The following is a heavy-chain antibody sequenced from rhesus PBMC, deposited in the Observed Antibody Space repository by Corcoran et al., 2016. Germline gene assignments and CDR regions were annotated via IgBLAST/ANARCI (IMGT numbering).Heavy chain of an antibody. CDR3: ARSGQRLIFDY. J-gene: IGHJ4*01. V-gene: IGHV2S2*01. D-gene: IGHD6-31*01. CDR2: IAWDDDK. Sequence: QVTLKESGPALVKPTQTLTLTCPFSGFSLSTSGMRVSWIRQPPGKALEWLARIAWDDDKYYRTSLKSRLTISKDTSKNQVVLTMTNMDPVDTATYYCARSGQRLIFDYWGQGVLVTVSS. CDR1: GFSLSTSGMR.